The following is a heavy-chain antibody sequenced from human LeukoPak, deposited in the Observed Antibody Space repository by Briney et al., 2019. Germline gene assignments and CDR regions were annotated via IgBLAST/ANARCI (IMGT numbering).Heavy chain of an antibody. CDR1: GGSFSGYY. D-gene: IGHD3-9*01. V-gene: IGHV4-34*01. CDR3: ARGGAYYDILPGYRPPPGEFP. Sequence: TSETLSLTCAVYGGSFSGYYWSWIRQPPGKGLEWIGEINHSGSTNYNPSLKSRVTISVDTSKNQFSLKLSSVTAADTAVYYCARGGAYYDILPGYRPPPGEFPWGQGTLVTVSS. CDR2: INHSGST. J-gene: IGHJ5*02.